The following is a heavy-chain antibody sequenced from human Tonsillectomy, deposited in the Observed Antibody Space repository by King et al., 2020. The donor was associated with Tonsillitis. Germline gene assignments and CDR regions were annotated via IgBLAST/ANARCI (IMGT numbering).Heavy chain of an antibody. D-gene: IGHD3-22*01. CDR3: AKNYYDSSGYSGIADY. CDR1: GFTFSSYA. CDR2: IGSTGNST. Sequence: VQLVESGGGLVQPGGSLRLSCAASGFTFSSYAMTWVRQAPGTGLEWVSTIGSTGNSTYYADSVKGRFTISRDNSKNTLYLQMNSLRADDTAVYYCAKNYYDSSGYSGIADYWGQGTLVTVSS. J-gene: IGHJ4*02. V-gene: IGHV3-23*04.